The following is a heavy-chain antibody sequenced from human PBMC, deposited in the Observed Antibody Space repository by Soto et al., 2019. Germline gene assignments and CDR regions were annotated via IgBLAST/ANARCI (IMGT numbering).Heavy chain of an antibody. D-gene: IGHD3-3*01. CDR1: GFPFTSSA. V-gene: IGHV1-58*01. CDR2: IVVGSGNT. CDR3: ARYYDFWSGYRSRNYYYYGMDV. Sequence: SVKVACTASGFPFTSSAVQWVRQARGQRLEWIGWIVVGSGNTNYAQKFQERVTITRDMSTSTAYMELSSLRSEDTAVYYCARYYDFWSGYRSRNYYYYGMDVWGQGTTVTVSS. J-gene: IGHJ6*02.